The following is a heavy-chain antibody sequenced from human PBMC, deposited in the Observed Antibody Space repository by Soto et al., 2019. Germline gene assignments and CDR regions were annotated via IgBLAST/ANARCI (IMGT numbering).Heavy chain of an antibody. Sequence: PGESLKISCKGSGYSFTSYWIGWVRQMPGKGLEWMGIIYPGDSDTRYSPSFQGQVTISADKSISTAYLQWSSLKASDTAMYYCARDSGSYHFYYYYGMDVWGQGTRVTVSS. D-gene: IGHD1-26*01. CDR1: GYSFTSYW. J-gene: IGHJ6*02. V-gene: IGHV5-51*03. CDR3: ARDSGSYHFYYYYGMDV. CDR2: IYPGDSDT.